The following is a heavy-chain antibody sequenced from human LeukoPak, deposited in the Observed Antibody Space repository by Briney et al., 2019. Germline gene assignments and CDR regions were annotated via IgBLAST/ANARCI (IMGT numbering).Heavy chain of an antibody. Sequence: GGSLRLSCAASGFTFSRNAMNWVRQAPGKGLEWGSFISSSSNYMSYADSVKGRFTISRDNAKSSLYLQMNSLRAEDTAVYYCAKVPLEPAAEYYYYYGMDVWGQGTTVTVSS. CDR1: GFTFSRNA. CDR2: ISSSSNYM. J-gene: IGHJ6*02. CDR3: AKVPLEPAAEYYYYYGMDV. V-gene: IGHV3-21*04. D-gene: IGHD2-2*01.